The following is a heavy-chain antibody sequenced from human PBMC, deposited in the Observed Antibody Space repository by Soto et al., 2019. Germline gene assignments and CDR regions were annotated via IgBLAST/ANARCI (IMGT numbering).Heavy chain of an antibody. J-gene: IGHJ4*02. CDR3: ARTNNYFDN. CDR1: GCTFSSHR. Sequence: GGSLRLSCAASGCTFSSHRMHWVRQAPGKGLVWVSRISGDGSSTNYADSVKGRFTISRDNAKNTLFLQMNSLRAEDTALYYCARTNNYFDNWGQGTPVTVSS. CDR2: ISGDGSST. V-gene: IGHV3-74*01.